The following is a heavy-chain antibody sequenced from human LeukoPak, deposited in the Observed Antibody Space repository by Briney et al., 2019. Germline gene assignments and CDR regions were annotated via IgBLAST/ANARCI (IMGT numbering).Heavy chain of an antibody. Sequence: AASVKVSCEASGYTFTGYYMHWVRQAPGQGLEWMGWINPNSGGTNYAQKFQGWVTMTTDTSTSTAYMELRSLRSDDTAVYYCARENYYYYGMDVWGQGTTVTVSS. V-gene: IGHV1-2*04. CDR2: INPNSGGT. J-gene: IGHJ6*02. CDR1: GYTFTGYY. CDR3: ARENYYYYGMDV.